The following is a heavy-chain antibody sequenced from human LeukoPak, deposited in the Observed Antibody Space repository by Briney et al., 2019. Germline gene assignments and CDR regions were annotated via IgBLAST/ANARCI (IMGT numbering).Heavy chain of an antibody. CDR1: GRSISSGGYY. CDR2: IYYSGST. D-gene: IGHD3-10*01. J-gene: IGHJ4*02. Sequence: PSETLSLTCTVSGRSISSGGYYWPWIRQHPGKGLEWIGYIYYSGSTYYNPSLKSRLTISIDTSKNQFSLKLSSVTAADTAVYCCARSTDMVRGVIGYWGQGTLVTVSS. V-gene: IGHV4-31*03. CDR3: ARSTDMVRGVIGY.